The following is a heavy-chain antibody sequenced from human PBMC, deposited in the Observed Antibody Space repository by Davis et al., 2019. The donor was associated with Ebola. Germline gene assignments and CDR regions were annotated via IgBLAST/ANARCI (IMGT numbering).Heavy chain of an antibody. V-gene: IGHV4-59*01. Sequence: SETLSLTCAVYGGSFSGYYWSWIRQPPGKGLEWIGSIYYSGSTTYNPSLRSRVTISVDTSKTQFSLKVSSVTAADTAVYYCARADGDYVHFDYWGQGILVTVSS. J-gene: IGHJ4*02. CDR2: IYYSGST. CDR3: ARADGDYVHFDY. CDR1: GGSFSGYY. D-gene: IGHD4-17*01.